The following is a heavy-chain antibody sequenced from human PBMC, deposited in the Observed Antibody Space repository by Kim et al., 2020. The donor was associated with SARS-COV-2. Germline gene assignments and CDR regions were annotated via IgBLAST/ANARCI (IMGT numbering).Heavy chain of an antibody. CDR2: ISRDGDST. V-gene: IGHV3-64*02. D-gene: IGHD3-10*01. J-gene: IGHJ4*02. CDR3: ARGSEVWFGELWI. Sequence: GGSLRLSCAASGFTFSNFAMHWVHQAPGKGLEYLSAISRDGDSTYYADSVKGRFTISRDNSKNTLYLQMGGLRAEDMAVYYCARGSEVWFGELWIWGRGTLVTVSS. CDR1: GFTFSNFA.